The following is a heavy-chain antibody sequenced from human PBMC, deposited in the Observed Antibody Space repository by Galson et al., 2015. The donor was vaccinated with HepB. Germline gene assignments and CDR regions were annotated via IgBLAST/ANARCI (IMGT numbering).Heavy chain of an antibody. CDR1: GFTFSSYS. D-gene: IGHD3-22*01. V-gene: IGHV3-48*01. Sequence: SLRLSCAASGFTFSSYSMNWVRQAPGKGLEWVSYISSSSSTIYYADSVKGRFTISRDNAKNSLYLQMNSLRAEDTAVYYCARGRKIVVVTNHDAFDIWGQGTMVTVSS. CDR3: ARGRKIVVVTNHDAFDI. CDR2: ISSSSSTI. J-gene: IGHJ3*02.